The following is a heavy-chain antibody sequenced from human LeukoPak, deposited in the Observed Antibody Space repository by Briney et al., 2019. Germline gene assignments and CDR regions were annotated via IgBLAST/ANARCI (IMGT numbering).Heavy chain of an antibody. CDR2: VYYSGST. V-gene: IGHV4-39*01. Sequence: SETLSLTSSVSGGSISSSSYYWGWIRQPPGKRLEWIGSVYYSGSTYYNLSLKSRLTISVDTSTNQFSLKLSSVTAADTAVYYCARLSLIVGGIDYWGQGTLVTVSS. J-gene: IGHJ4*02. CDR1: GGSISSSSYY. CDR3: ARLSLIVGGIDY. D-gene: IGHD1-26*01.